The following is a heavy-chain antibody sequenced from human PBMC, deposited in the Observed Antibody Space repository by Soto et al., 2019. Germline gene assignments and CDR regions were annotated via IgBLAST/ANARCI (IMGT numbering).Heavy chain of an antibody. J-gene: IGHJ4*02. CDR2: ISNDGSNE. D-gene: IGHD3-10*01. CDR3: AKGEVRGIIPSYFDY. Sequence: QVPLGESGGCVVQPWRSLRLSCAGSGFTFRWFGMNWVRQAPGKGLEGVARISNDGSNEYYVDSVQGRFTISRDNSKTTLYLQMDSLRAEDTAVYYWAKGEVRGIIPSYFDYWGLGTLVSASS. CDR1: GFTFRWFG. V-gene: IGHV3-30*18.